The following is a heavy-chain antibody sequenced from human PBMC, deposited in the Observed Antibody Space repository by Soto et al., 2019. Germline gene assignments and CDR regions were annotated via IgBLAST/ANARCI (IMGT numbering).Heavy chain of an antibody. V-gene: IGHV5-10-1*01. J-gene: IGHJ3*02. CDR3: ARGSPLIPYPVDTAMVTAFDI. CDR2: IDPGDSVT. Sequence: GESLKISGKGSGYSLTNIWIHWVRQMPGKDLEWMGRIDPGDSVTTYNSSFQGHVTMSADKSINTAYLQWSSLKASDTAMYYCARGSPLIPYPVDTAMVTAFDIWGQGTMVTVSS. CDR1: GYSLTNIW. D-gene: IGHD5-18*01.